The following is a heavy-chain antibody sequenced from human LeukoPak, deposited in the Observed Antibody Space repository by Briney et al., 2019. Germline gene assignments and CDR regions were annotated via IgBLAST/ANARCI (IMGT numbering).Heavy chain of an antibody. D-gene: IGHD5-24*01. V-gene: IGHV3-21*01. Sequence: PGGSLRLSCAASGFTFSSYSMNWVRQAPGKGLEWVSSISSSSSYIYYADSVKGRFTISRDNAKNSLYLQMNSLRAEDTAVYYCARGEMATILDYYYMDVWGKGTTVTVSS. CDR3: ARGEMATILDYYYMDV. J-gene: IGHJ6*03. CDR2: ISSSSSYI. CDR1: GFTFSSYS.